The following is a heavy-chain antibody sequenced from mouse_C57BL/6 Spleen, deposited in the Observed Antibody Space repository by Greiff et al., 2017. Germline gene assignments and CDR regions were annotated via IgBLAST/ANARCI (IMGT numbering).Heavy chain of an antibody. CDR2: ISDGGSYT. V-gene: IGHV5-4*01. D-gene: IGHD6-1*01. CDR3: ARDWALCAMDY. J-gene: IGHJ4*01. Sequence: EVKLVESGGGLVKPGGSLKLSCAASGFTFSSYAMSWVRQTPEKRLEWVATISDGGSYTYYPDNVKGRFTISRDNAKNNLYLQRSHLKSEDTAMCYCARDWALCAMDYWGQGTSVTVSS. CDR1: GFTFSSYA.